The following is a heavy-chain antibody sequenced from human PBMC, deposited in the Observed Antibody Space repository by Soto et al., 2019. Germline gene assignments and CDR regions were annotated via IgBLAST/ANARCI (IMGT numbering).Heavy chain of an antibody. CDR3: ARVGGIHYYFSGMDV. Sequence: ASVKVSCKASGYAFNGYGISWVRQAPGQGLEWMGWISAYNGNSNYAQKFQDRVTMTTDSSTTTGYMELRNLISDDTAVYYCARVGGIHYYFSGMDVWGQGTTVTVSS. V-gene: IGHV1-18*01. D-gene: IGHD3-16*01. J-gene: IGHJ6*02. CDR2: ISAYNGNS. CDR1: GYAFNGYG.